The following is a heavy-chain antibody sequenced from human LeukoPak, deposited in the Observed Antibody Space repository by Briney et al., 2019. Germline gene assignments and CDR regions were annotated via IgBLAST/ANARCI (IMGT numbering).Heavy chain of an antibody. CDR3: ARAIRSSGWYDY. CDR1: GDSVSNYY. CDR2: IYYSGST. J-gene: IGHJ4*02. Sequence: SEPLSLTCTVSGDSVSNYYWTWIRQPPGKGLEWVGYIYYSGSTNYNPSLKSRVTISVDTSKNQFSLKLSSVTAADTAVYYCARAIRSSGWYDYWGQGTLVTVSS. D-gene: IGHD6-19*01. V-gene: IGHV4-59*02.